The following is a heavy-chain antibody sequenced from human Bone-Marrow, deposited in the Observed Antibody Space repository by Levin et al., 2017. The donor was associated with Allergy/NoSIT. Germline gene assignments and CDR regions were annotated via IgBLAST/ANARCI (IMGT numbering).Heavy chain of an antibody. CDR1: GGSFSNYY. CDR2: IYYSGTT. V-gene: IGHV4-59*01. CDR3: ARSAYLTMTALDV. Sequence: TLSLTCDVSGGSFSNYYWAWVRQAPGKGLEWIGHIYYSGTTNYNPSLKTRVTISMVPSKNQLSLKVTSMTAADPAIYFCARSAYLTMTALDVWGQGTTVTVSS. J-gene: IGHJ6*02. D-gene: IGHD2-2*01.